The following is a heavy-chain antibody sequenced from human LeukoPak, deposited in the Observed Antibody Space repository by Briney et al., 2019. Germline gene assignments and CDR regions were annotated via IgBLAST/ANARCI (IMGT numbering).Heavy chain of an antibody. Sequence: GGSLRLSCAVSGFTFSNAWMSWVRQAPGKGLEWVGRIKSKTDGGTTDYAAPVKGRFTISRDDSKNTLYLQMNSLRAEDTAVYYCAKDMNRDYYGSGSSYGMDVWGQGTTVTVSS. CDR3: AKDMNRDYYGSGSSYGMDV. D-gene: IGHD3-10*01. CDR2: IKSKTDGGTT. V-gene: IGHV3-15*01. CDR1: GFTFSNAW. J-gene: IGHJ6*02.